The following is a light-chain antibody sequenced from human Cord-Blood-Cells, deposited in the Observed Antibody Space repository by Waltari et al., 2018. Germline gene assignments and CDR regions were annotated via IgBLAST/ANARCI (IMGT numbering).Light chain of an antibody. J-gene: IGKJ1*01. CDR1: QRVSSY. CDR3: QQRSNWPT. CDR2: DAS. V-gene: IGKV3-11*01. Sequence: EIVLTQSPATLSLSPGERATLSCRASQRVSSYLAWYQQKPGQSPSLLIYDASNRATGIPARFSGSGSGTDFTLTISSLEPEDFAVYYCQQRSNWPTFGQGTKVEIK.